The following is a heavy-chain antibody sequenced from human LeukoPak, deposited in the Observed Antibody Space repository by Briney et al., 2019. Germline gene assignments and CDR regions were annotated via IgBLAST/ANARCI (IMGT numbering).Heavy chain of an antibody. V-gene: IGHV3-23*01. Sequence: PGGSLRLSCAASGFTFSSYAMSWVRQAPGKGPEWVSAISGSGGSTYYADSVKGRFTISRDNSKNTLYLQMNSLRAEDTAVYYCAKDPRPYDSSGYYFDYWGQGTLVTVSS. D-gene: IGHD3-22*01. J-gene: IGHJ4*02. CDR3: AKDPRPYDSSGYYFDY. CDR1: GFTFSSYA. CDR2: ISGSGGST.